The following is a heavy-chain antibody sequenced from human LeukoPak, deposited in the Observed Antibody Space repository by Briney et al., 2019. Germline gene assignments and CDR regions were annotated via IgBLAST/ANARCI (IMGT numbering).Heavy chain of an antibody. D-gene: IGHD1-1*01. Sequence: GGSPRLSCAASGFTFSSYGMHWVRQAPGKGLEWVAFIRYDGSNKYYADSVKGRFTISRDNSKNTLYLQMNSLRLEDTAVYFCAKDWKWQRNIYGMNVWGPGTTVTVSS. CDR1: GFTFSSYG. CDR2: IRYDGSNK. V-gene: IGHV3-30*02. CDR3: AKDWKWQRNIYGMNV. J-gene: IGHJ6*02.